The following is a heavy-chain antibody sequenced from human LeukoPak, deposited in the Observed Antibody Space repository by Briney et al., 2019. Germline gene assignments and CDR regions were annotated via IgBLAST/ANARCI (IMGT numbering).Heavy chain of an antibody. CDR1: GLSISDQY. J-gene: IGHJ6*02. D-gene: IGHD1-1*01. Sequence: GGSLRLSCAASGLSISDQYMSWVRQAPGKGLEWVSIIQSGGNIYYADSVKGRFTISRDNSKNTVYLQMSSLRAEDTAVYYCARDRGYAMDVWGQGTTVTVSS. V-gene: IGHV3-53*01. CDR2: IQSGGNI. CDR3: ARDRGYAMDV.